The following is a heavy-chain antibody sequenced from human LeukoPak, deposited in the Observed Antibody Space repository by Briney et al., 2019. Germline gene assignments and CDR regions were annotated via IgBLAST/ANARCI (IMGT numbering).Heavy chain of an antibody. D-gene: IGHD6-19*01. CDR3: ARDRGSIAVAGTFDY. CDR2: INPSGGST. V-gene: IGHV1-46*01. CDR1: GYTFTSYY. J-gene: IGHJ4*02. Sequence: ASVKVSCKASGYTFTSYYMHWVRQAPGQGLEWMGIINPSGGSTSYAQKFQGRVTMTRDTSTSTVYMELSSLRSEDTAVYYCARDRGSIAVAGTFDYWGQGTLVTVSS.